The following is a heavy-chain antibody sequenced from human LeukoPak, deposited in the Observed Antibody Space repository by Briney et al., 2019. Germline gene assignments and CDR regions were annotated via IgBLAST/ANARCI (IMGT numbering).Heavy chain of an antibody. CDR1: GFTFSSYA. D-gene: IGHD3-10*01. Sequence: GGSLRLSCAASGFTFSSYAMSWVRQAPGKGLEWVSAISGSGGSTYYADSVKGWFTISRDNSKNTLYLQMNSLRAEDTAVYYCAKGYPLITMVRGGYDYWGQGTLVTVSS. V-gene: IGHV3-23*01. J-gene: IGHJ4*02. CDR3: AKGYPLITMVRGGYDY. CDR2: ISGSGGST.